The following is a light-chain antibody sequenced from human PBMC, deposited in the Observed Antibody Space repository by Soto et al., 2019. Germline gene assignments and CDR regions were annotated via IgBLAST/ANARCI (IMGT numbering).Light chain of an antibody. CDR3: QQRSNWPLYT. Sequence: EIVLTQSPATLSLSPGERATLSCRASQSVSSYLAWYQQKPGQAPRLLIYDASNMATGIPARLSGSGSGTDFTLTISSLEPEDFAVYYCQQRSNWPLYTFGQGTKLEIK. V-gene: IGKV3-11*01. CDR1: QSVSSY. J-gene: IGKJ2*01. CDR2: DAS.